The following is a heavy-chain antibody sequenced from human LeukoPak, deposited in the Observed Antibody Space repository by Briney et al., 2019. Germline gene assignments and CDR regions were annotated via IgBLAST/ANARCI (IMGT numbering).Heavy chain of an antibody. V-gene: IGHV3-7*01. J-gene: IGHJ3*02. D-gene: IGHD5-24*01. CDR1: GLSFSTHG. CDR3: AGDEGWTFDI. Sequence: SLTPSCAASGLSFSTHGMSWFRQAPGKGLEWVALIKQDGSVIHYVDSVKGRFTISRDNAKNSLSLQMNSLRADDTAVYYCAGDEGWTFDIWGQGTEVTVSS. CDR2: IKQDGSVI.